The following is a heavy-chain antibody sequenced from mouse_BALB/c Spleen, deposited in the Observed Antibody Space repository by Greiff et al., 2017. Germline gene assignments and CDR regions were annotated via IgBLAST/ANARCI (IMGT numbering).Heavy chain of an antibody. V-gene: IGHV5-9-4*01. Sequence: EVKLVESGGGLVKPGGSLKLSCAASGFTFSSYAMSWVRQSPEKRLEWVAEISSGGSYTYYPDTVTGRFTISRDNAKNTLYLEMSSLRSEDTAMYYCARIYDGYYERVAWFAYWGQGTLVTVSA. D-gene: IGHD2-3*01. CDR3: ARIYDGYYERVAWFAY. CDR2: ISSGGSYT. J-gene: IGHJ3*01. CDR1: GFTFSSYA.